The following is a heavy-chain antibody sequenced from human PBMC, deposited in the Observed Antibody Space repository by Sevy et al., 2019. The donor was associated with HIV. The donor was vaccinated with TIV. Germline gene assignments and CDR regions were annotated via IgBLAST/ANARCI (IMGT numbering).Heavy chain of an antibody. D-gene: IGHD3-16*02. Sequence: GGSLRLSCAASGFTFSSYWMSWVRQAPGKGLEWVANIKQHGSEKYYVDSVKGRFTISRDNAKNSLYLQMNSLRAEDTAVYYCARYYVWGSYRIDYWGQGTLVTVSS. CDR3: ARYYVWGSYRIDY. CDR2: IKQHGSEK. J-gene: IGHJ4*02. V-gene: IGHV3-7*03. CDR1: GFTFSSYW.